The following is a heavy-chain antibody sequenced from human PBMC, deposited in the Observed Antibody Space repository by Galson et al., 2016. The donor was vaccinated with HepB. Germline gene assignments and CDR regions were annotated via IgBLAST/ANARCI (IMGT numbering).Heavy chain of an antibody. V-gene: IGHV3-15*05. Sequence: SLRLSCAASGFIFRYAYMSWVRQAPGKGLEWVGRIKSTPDGGTTDYAAPVKGRFTISRDDSKNTLYLQMNSLKTEDTAFYYCTIGISHSDRGQGTLVSVSS. J-gene: IGHJ4*02. CDR3: TIGISHSD. CDR1: GFIFRYAY. D-gene: IGHD3-3*02. CDR2: IKSTPDGGTT.